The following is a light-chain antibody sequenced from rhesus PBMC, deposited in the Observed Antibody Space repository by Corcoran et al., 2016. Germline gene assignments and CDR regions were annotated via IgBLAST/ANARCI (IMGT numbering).Light chain of an antibody. J-gene: IGKJ3*01. Sequence: DIQMTQSPSSLSASVGDRVTITCQASQGINNNLAWYQQKPGKVPKNLPYKASTLQIGVPSRFRGRGTGTDFTLPISSLRPEDFATYCCQHGYGTPFAFGPGTKLDIK. CDR1: QGINNN. V-gene: IGKV1-25*01. CDR3: QHGYGTPFA. CDR2: KAS.